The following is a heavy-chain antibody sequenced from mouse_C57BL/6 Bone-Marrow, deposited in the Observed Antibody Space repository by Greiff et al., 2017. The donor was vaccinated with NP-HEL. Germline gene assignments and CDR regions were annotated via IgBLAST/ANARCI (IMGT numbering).Heavy chain of an antibody. CDR3: ARYYYGLDY. CDR2: IYPGSGNT. Sequence: VKVVESGPELVKPGASVKISCKASGYSFTSYYIHWVKQRPGQGLEWIGWIYPGSGNTKYNEKFKGKATLTADTSSSTAYMQLSSLTSEDSAVYYCARYYYGLDYWGQGTTLTVSS. D-gene: IGHD1-1*01. J-gene: IGHJ2*01. CDR1: GYSFTSYY. V-gene: IGHV1-66*01.